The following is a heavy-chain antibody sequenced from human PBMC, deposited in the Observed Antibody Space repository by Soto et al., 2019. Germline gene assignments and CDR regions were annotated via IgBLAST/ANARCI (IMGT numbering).Heavy chain of an antibody. Sequence: QVQLVQSGAEVKKPGASVKVSCKASGYTFTNYGISWVRQAPGQGLEWMGWISAYNGDTNYAQKLQGRVTMTTDTSTSTAYMELRSLRSDDTAVYYWARDLSYYLDSSDRPGAFDIWGRGTMVTVSS. CDR3: ARDLSYYLDSSDRPGAFDI. V-gene: IGHV1-18*04. J-gene: IGHJ3*02. D-gene: IGHD3-22*01. CDR2: ISAYNGDT. CDR1: GYTFTNYG.